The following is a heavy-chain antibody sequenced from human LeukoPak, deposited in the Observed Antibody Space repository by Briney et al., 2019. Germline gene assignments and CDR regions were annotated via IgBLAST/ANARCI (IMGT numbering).Heavy chain of an antibody. CDR1: GFTFSGSA. V-gene: IGHV3-73*01. CDR2: IRSKANNYAT. J-gene: IGHJ5*02. Sequence: GGSLRLSCAASGFTFSGSALHWVRQASGKGLAWVGRIRSKANNYATAYAASVKGRFTISRDDSKNMAFLQMNSLKTEDTAVYYCTRPPDDNWFDPWGQGTLVTASS. CDR3: TRPPDDNWFDP.